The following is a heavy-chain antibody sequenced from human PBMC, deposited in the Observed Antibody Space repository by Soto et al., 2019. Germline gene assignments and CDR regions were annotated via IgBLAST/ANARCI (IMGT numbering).Heavy chain of an antibody. CDR1: GYTFTSYA. CDR2: INAGNSDT. Sequence: ASVKVSCKASGYTFTSYAMHWVRQAPGQRLEWMGWINAGNSDTTYSQKFQGRVTITSDTSASTAYMELSSLRSEDTAVYYCSIDPGTYHDILTPIWGQGTLVTVSS. J-gene: IGHJ4*02. D-gene: IGHD3-9*01. CDR3: SIDPGTYHDILTPI. V-gene: IGHV1-3*01.